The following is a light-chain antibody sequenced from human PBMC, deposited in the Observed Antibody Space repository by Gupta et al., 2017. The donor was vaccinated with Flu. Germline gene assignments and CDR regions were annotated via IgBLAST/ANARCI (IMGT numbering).Light chain of an antibody. CDR1: QDINNY. CDR2: STS. CDR3: QQYDSLPLA. V-gene: IGKV1-33*01. Sequence: DIQMTQSPSSLSASVGDRVTITCQASQDINNYLNWYQHKPGKAPELLIYSTSYLETGVPSRFSGSGSGTDFTFTISSLQPEDLATYYCQQYDSLPLAFGGGTKVEIK. J-gene: IGKJ4*01.